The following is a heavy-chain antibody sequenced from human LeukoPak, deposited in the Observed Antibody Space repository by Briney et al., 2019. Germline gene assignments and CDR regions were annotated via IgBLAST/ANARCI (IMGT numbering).Heavy chain of an antibody. Sequence: GGSLRLSCAASGFTFSSYSMNWVRQAPGKGLEWVSSIISSSSYIYYADSVKGRFTISRDNAKNSLYLQMSSLRAEDTTVYYCARDLYSYGYVGDYWGQGTLGTVSS. V-gene: IGHV3-21*01. J-gene: IGHJ4*02. CDR3: ARDLYSYGYVGDY. CDR2: IISSSSYI. CDR1: GFTFSSYS. D-gene: IGHD5-18*01.